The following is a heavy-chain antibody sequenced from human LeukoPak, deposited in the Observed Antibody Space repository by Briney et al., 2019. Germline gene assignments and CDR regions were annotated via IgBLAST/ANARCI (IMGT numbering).Heavy chain of an antibody. CDR3: ARARRDCSGGSCYSYYFDF. CDR1: GFTFSSYA. D-gene: IGHD2-15*01. J-gene: IGHJ4*02. CDR2: INRYGDST. V-gene: IGHV3-64*01. Sequence: GGSLRLSCAASGFTFSSYAIHWVRQAPGKGLEFVSAINRYGDSTYYANSVKGRFTISRDGSKNTVYPQMGSLRAEDMAVYYCARARRDCSGGSCYSYYFDFWGQGTLVTVSS.